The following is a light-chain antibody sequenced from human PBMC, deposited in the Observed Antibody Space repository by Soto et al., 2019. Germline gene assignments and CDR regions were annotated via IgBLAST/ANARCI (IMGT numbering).Light chain of an antibody. CDR2: GAS. Sequence: EIVLTQSPGTLSLSPRERATLSCRASQSIFNNYLAWYQQKPGQPPRLLVYGASSRATGIPDRFSGSGSGTDFTLTISRLEPEDFAVYYCQQYGGSPFTFGQGTRLEIK. CDR1: QSIFNNY. CDR3: QQYGGSPFT. J-gene: IGKJ2*01. V-gene: IGKV3-20*01.